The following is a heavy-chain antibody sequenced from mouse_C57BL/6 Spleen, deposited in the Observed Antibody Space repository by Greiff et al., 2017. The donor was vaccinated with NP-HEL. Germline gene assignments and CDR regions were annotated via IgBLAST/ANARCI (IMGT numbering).Heavy chain of an antibody. CDR1: GFSLTSYA. V-gene: IGHV2-9-1*01. CDR2: IWTGGGT. J-gene: IGHJ1*03. D-gene: IGHD2-3*01. CDR3: ARTTYDGYLVDFDV. Sequence: VKLMESGPGLVAPSQSLSITCTVSGFSLTSYAISWVRQPPGKGLEWLGVIWTGGGTNYNSALKSRLSISKDNSKSQVFLKMNSLQTDDTARYYCARTTYDGYLVDFDVWGTGTTVTVSS.